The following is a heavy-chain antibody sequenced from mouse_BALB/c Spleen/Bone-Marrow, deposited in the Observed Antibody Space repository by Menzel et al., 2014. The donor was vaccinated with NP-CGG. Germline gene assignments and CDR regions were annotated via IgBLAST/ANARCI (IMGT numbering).Heavy chain of an antibody. J-gene: IGHJ4*01. CDR3: ARGGPYDYDYAMDY. V-gene: IGHV3-6*01. Sequence: EVKLVESGPGLVKPSQSLSLTCSVTGYSITSGYYWYWIQQFPGNNLEWMGNISYDGSNNYNPSLKNRTSITRGTSKNQFFLKLNSVTTEDTATYYCARGGPYDYDYAMDYWGQGTSVTVSS. CDR1: GYSITSGYY. CDR2: ISYDGSN. D-gene: IGHD2-4*01.